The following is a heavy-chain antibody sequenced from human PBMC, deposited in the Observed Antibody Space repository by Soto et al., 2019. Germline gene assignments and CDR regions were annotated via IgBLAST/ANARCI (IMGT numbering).Heavy chain of an antibody. V-gene: IGHV4-31*03. CDR3: ASMRLLVEYSRP. Sequence: QVQLQESGPGLVKPSQTLSLTCTVSGGSISSGGYYWSWIRQHPGKGLEWIGYIYYSGSTYYNPSLKSRVTNPVDTSRTLFPLKLSSGPAPETAVYYWASMRLLVEYSRPWGQAPLVTVS. CDR1: GGSISSGGYY. CDR2: IYYSGST. D-gene: IGHD2-15*01. J-gene: IGHJ1*01.